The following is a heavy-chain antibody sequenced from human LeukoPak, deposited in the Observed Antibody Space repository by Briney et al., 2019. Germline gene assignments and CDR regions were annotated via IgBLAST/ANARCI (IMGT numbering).Heavy chain of an antibody. D-gene: IGHD1-26*01. CDR2: IYYSGST. CDR1: GGSISSYY. Sequence: SETLSLTCTVSGGSISSYYWSWIRQPPGKGLEWIGYIYYSGSTNYSPSLKSRVTISVDTSKNQFSLKLSSVTAADTAVYYCARESGYLYGMDVWGQGTTVTVSS. J-gene: IGHJ6*02. V-gene: IGHV4-59*01. CDR3: ARESGYLYGMDV.